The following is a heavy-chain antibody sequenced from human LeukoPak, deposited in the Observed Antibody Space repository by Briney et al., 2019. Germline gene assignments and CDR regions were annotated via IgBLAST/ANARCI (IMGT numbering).Heavy chain of an antibody. CDR2: ISAYNGNT. Sequence: ASVNVSCTASSYTFTSYGISWVRQAPGQGLEWMGWISAYNGNTNYAQKLQGRVTMTTDTSTSTAYMELRSLRSDDTAVYYCARDPPRIVVVVAATNYYGMDVWGQGTTVTVSS. V-gene: IGHV1-18*01. J-gene: IGHJ6*02. CDR1: SYTFTSYG. CDR3: ARDPPRIVVVVAATNYYGMDV. D-gene: IGHD2-15*01.